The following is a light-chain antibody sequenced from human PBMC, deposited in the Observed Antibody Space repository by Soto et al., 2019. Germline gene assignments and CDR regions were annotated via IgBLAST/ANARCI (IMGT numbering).Light chain of an antibody. CDR2: WAS. CDR1: QSVLYSSNNKNY. Sequence: DIVMTQSPDSLAVSLGERATINCKSSQSVLYSSNNKNYLAWYQQKPGQPPKLLIYWASTRESGVPDRFSGSESGTDFTLTISSLQAEDGGVYYCQQYYSSPYTFGQGTKLEIK. V-gene: IGKV4-1*01. CDR3: QQYYSSPYT. J-gene: IGKJ2*01.